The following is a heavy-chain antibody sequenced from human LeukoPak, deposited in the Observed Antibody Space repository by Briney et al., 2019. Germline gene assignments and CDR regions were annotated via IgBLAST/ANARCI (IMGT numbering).Heavy chain of an antibody. CDR1: TFTFSNYE. Sequence: PGGSLRLSCSASTFTFSNYEMNWVRQAPGKGLEYVSYISSSGSSTYYADSVKGRFTISRDNAKNSLYLQMNSLRAEDTAIYYCARGKTPLYYCGLDVWGQGTTVSVSS. J-gene: IGHJ6*02. V-gene: IGHV3-48*03. CDR3: ARGKTPLYYCGLDV. CDR2: ISSSGSST.